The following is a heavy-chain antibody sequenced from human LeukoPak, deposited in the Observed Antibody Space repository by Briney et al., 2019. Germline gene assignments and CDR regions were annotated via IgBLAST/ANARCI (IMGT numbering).Heavy chain of an antibody. D-gene: IGHD2-15*01. J-gene: IGHJ1*01. Sequence: GASVKVSCKASGYTFTSYYMHWVRQAPGQGLEWMGIINPSGGSTSYAQKFQGRVTMTRDTSTSTVYMGLSSLRSEDTAVYYCASGYCSGGSCYSAEYFQHWGQGTLVTVSS. V-gene: IGHV1-46*01. CDR3: ASGYCSGGSCYSAEYFQH. CDR2: INPSGGST. CDR1: GYTFTSYY.